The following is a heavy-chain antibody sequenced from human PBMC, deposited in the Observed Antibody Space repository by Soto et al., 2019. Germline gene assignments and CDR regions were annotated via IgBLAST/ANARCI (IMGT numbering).Heavy chain of an antibody. CDR3: ARGLFSSGWYSYFDP. CDR2: INQSGST. Sequence: SETLSLTCAVYGGSFSGYYWSWIRQPPGKGLEWIGEINQSGSTNYNPSLKSRVTISVDTSKNEFSLKLSSVTAADTAVYYCARGLFSSGWYSYFDPWGQGTPVTVSS. D-gene: IGHD6-19*01. V-gene: IGHV4-34*01. CDR1: GGSFSGYY. J-gene: IGHJ5*02.